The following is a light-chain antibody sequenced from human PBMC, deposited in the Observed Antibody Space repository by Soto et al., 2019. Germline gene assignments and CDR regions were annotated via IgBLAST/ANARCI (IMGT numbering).Light chain of an antibody. CDR2: GAS. Sequence: EIVLTQSPGTLSLSPGGRATLSCRASQSVSRRLAWYQHRPGQSPRLLISGASMRASGVPGRFSGSGSGTDFTLTISRLEPEDFAVYYCQHYGETPITFGLGTRLEIK. V-gene: IGKV3-20*01. CDR1: QSVSRR. CDR3: QHYGETPIT. J-gene: IGKJ5*01.